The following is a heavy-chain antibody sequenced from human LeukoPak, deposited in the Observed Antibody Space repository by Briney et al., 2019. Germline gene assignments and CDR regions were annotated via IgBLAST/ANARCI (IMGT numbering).Heavy chain of an antibody. J-gene: IGHJ4*02. CDR3: ARECVLRV. V-gene: IGHV3-11*05. CDR1: GFTFGDYY. CDR2: ISSSSSYT. Sequence: GGSLRLSCAASGFTFGDYYMTWIRQAPGKGLEWVSYISSSSSYTNYAASVRGRFTVSRDNAKNSLYLQMNSLRAEDTAVYYCARECVLRVWGQGTLVTVSS. D-gene: IGHD3-16*01.